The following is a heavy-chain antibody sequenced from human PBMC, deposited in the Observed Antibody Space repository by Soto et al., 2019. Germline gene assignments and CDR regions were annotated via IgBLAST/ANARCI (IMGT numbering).Heavy chain of an antibody. J-gene: IGHJ6*02. V-gene: IGHV1-45*02. CDR2: ITPFNGNT. CDR1: GYTFTSYA. CDR3: AMTLSGTHAPNGMDV. Sequence: XXVKVSCKASGYTFTSYAMHWVRQAPGQALEWMGWITPFNGNTHYAQKFQDRVTITRDRSMSTGYMELSSLRSEDTAMYYCAMTLSGTHAPNGMDVWGQGTTVTVSS. D-gene: IGHD3-10*01.